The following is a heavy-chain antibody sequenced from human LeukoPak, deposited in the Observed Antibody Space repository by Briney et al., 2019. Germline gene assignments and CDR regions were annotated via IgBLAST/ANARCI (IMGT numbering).Heavy chain of an antibody. V-gene: IGHV1-46*01. CDR3: ARDPPPFDIVVVPAANDWFDP. CDR2: INPSGGST. Sequence: ASVKVSCKASGYTFTSYYMHLVRQAPGQGLEWMGIINPSGGSTSYAQKFQGRVTMTRDTSTSTVYMELSSLGSEDTAVYYCARDPPPFDIVVVPAANDWFDPWGQGTLVTVSS. J-gene: IGHJ5*02. D-gene: IGHD2-2*01. CDR1: GYTFTSYY.